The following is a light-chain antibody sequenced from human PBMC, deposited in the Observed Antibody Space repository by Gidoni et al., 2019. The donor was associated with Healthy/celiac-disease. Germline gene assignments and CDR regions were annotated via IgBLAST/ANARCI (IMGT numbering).Light chain of an antibody. CDR3: QQYGSSPPIT. V-gene: IGKV3-20*01. Sequence: EIVLTQSPGTLSLSPGERATLSCRASQRVSSSYLAWYQQKPGEAPRLLIYGASSRATGIPDRVSGSGSGTDCTLTISRLELEDFEVYYCQQYGSSPPITCGQGTRLEIK. CDR2: GAS. CDR1: QRVSSSY. J-gene: IGKJ5*01.